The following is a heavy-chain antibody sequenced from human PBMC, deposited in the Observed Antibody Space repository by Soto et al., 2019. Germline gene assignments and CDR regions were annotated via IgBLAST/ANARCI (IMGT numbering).Heavy chain of an antibody. Sequence: GGSLRLSCAASGFTFSSYGMHWVRQAPGKGLEWVSAISGSGGSTYYADSVKGRFTISRDNSKNTLYLQMNSLRAEDTAVYYCAKQQWLATRYFQHWGQGTLVTVSS. D-gene: IGHD6-19*01. CDR3: AKQQWLATRYFQH. J-gene: IGHJ1*01. V-gene: IGHV3-23*01. CDR2: ISGSGGST. CDR1: GFTFSSYG.